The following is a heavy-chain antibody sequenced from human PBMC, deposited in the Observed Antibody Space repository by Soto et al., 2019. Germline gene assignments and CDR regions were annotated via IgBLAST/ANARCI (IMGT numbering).Heavy chain of an antibody. CDR2: ISGSGGST. V-gene: IGHV3-23*01. D-gene: IGHD3-10*01. CDR3: AKSRFGELLDYFDY. J-gene: IGHJ4*02. Sequence: GGSLRLSCAASGFPVSSNYMSWVLQAPGKGLEWVSAISGSGGSTYYADSVKGRFTISRDNSKNTLYLQMNSLRAEDTAVYYCAKSRFGELLDYFDYWGQGTLVTVSS. CDR1: GFPVSSNY.